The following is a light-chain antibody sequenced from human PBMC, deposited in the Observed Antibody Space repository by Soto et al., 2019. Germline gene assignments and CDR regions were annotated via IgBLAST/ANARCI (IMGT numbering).Light chain of an antibody. CDR1: QTISTW. CDR2: DAS. V-gene: IGKV1-5*01. Sequence: DIQVTQSPPTLSASVGDRVTITCRASQTISTWMAWYQQKPGKAPKLLVYDASTLQSGVASRFSGSGSGTEFTLTITGLQLEDFATYYCQQDYSTLATFGQGTRLEIK. CDR3: QQDYSTLAT. J-gene: IGKJ5*01.